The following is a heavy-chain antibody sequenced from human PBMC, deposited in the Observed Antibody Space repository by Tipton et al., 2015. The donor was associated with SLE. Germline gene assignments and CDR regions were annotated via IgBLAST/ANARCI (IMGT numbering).Heavy chain of an antibody. V-gene: IGHV3-23*03. Sequence: GSLRLSCAASGFTFSSHAMSWVRQAPGKGLEWVSVTYRGGTTYYVDSVRGRFTVSRDNSKNTLYLQMNSLRAEDTAVYYCAKRFWSGFIDYWGQGTLVTISS. CDR1: GFTFSSHA. CDR3: AKRFWSGFIDY. D-gene: IGHD3-3*01. CDR2: TYRGGTT. J-gene: IGHJ4*02.